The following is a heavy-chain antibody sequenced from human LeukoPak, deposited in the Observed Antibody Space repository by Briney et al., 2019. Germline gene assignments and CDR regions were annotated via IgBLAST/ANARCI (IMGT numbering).Heavy chain of an antibody. V-gene: IGHV1-18*01. Sequence: ASVKVSCKASGYTFTSYGISWVRQAPGQGLEWMGWISAYNGNTNYAQKLQGRVTMTTDTSTSTAYMELRSLRSDDTAVYYCARAGPLRFLEWLGNYNWFDPWGQGTLVTVSS. CDR3: ARAGPLRFLEWLGNYNWFDP. CDR1: GYTFTSYG. CDR2: ISAYNGNT. J-gene: IGHJ5*02. D-gene: IGHD3-3*01.